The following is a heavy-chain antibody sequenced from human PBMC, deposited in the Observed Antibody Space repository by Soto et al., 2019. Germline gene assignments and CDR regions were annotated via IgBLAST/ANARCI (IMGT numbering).Heavy chain of an antibody. J-gene: IGHJ6*02. Sequence: GGSLRLSCAASGFTFSSYGMHWVRQAPGKGLEWVAVISYDGSNKYYADSVKGRFTISRDNSKNTLYLQMNSLRAEDTAVYYCARSDPGVVPAAIERYYYYGMDVWGQGTTVTVSS. D-gene: IGHD2-2*01. CDR1: GFTFSSYG. V-gene: IGHV3-30*03. CDR3: ARSDPGVVPAAIERYYYYGMDV. CDR2: ISYDGSNK.